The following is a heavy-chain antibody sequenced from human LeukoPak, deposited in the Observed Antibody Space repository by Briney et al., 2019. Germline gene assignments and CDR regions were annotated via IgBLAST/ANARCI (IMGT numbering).Heavy chain of an antibody. CDR3: ARGRVFARGSSYWFDP. D-gene: IGHD6-13*01. J-gene: IGHJ5*02. Sequence: SETLSLTCTVSGGSISSYYWSWIRQPAGKGLEWIGRIYTSGSTNYNPSLKSRVTMSVDTSKNQFSLKLSSGTAADTAVYYCARGRVFARGSSYWFDPWGQGTLVTVSS. CDR2: IYTSGST. CDR1: GGSISSYY. V-gene: IGHV4-4*07.